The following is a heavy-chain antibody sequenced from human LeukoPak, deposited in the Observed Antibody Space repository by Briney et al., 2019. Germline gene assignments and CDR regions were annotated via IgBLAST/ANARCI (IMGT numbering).Heavy chain of an antibody. Sequence: PGVSLRLFYAASGFTFSSPAVSWVRQAPGKGLEWVSGLRYNWYSTYYADSVRGGFTISRDTSKHRLYRQMNSLRCEDTRVYYCAKEPRGVGMWYYFDSWGQGTLVTVSS. CDR1: GFTFSSPA. V-gene: IGHV3-23*01. J-gene: IGHJ4*02. CDR2: LRYNWYST. D-gene: IGHD2-21*01. CDR3: AKEPRGVGMWYYFDS.